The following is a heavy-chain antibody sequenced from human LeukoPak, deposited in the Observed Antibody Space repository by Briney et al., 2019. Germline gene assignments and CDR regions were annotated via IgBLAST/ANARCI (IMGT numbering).Heavy chain of an antibody. J-gene: IGHJ6*02. CDR2: IIPIFGTA. V-gene: IGHV1-69*13. D-gene: IGHD1-26*01. CDR1: GGTFSSYA. Sequence: GASVKVSCKASGGTFSSYAISWVRQAPGQGLEWMGGIIPIFGTANYAQKFQGRVTITADESTSTAYMELSSLRSEDTAVYYCARSTDGYSGNYYSGWGPGTTVIVSS. CDR3: ARSTDGYSGNYYSG.